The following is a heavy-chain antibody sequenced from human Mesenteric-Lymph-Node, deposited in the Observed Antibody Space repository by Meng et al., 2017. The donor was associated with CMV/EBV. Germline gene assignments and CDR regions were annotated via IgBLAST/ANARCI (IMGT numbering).Heavy chain of an antibody. J-gene: IGHJ4*02. CDR2: INTNSGGT. D-gene: IGHD5-18*01. CDR1: GYTFIGYY. Sequence: ASVKVSCKASGYTFIGYYLHWVRQAPGQGLEWMGWINTNSGGTNYAQKLQGRVTMTRDTSISTAYMELSRLTSDDTAVYYCARVGTEYTYGYPFDYWGQGTLVTVSS. V-gene: IGHV1-2*02. CDR3: ARVGTEYTYGYPFDY.